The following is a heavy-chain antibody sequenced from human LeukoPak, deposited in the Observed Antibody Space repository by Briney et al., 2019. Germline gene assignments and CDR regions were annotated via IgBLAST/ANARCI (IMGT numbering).Heavy chain of an antibody. V-gene: IGHV3-7*01. CDR3: ARDLSDFWSGYYPDY. D-gene: IGHD3-3*01. J-gene: IGHJ4*02. CDR2: IKQDGSEK. Sequence: PGGSLRLSCAASGFTFSCYWMSWVRQAPGKGLEWVANIKQDGSEKYYVDSVKGRFTISRDYAKNSLYLQMNSLRAEDTAVYYCARDLSDFWSGYYPDYWGQGTLVTVSS. CDR1: GFTFSCYW.